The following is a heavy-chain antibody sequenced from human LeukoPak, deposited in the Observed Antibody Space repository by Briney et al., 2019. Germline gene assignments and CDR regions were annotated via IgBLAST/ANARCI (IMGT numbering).Heavy chain of an antibody. Sequence: PSQTLSLTCTVSGGSISSGGYYWSWIRQHPGKGLEWIGYIYYSGSTYYNPSLKSRVTISVDTSKNQFSLKLSSVTAADTAVYYCARDCQQLATPGWFDPWGQRTLVTVSS. CDR2: IYYSGST. J-gene: IGHJ5*02. V-gene: IGHV4-31*03. CDR3: ARDCQQLATPGWFDP. CDR1: GGSISSGGYY. D-gene: IGHD6-13*01.